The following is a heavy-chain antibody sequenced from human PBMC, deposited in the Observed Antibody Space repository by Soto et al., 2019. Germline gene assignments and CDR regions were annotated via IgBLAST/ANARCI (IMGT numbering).Heavy chain of an antibody. CDR1: GFSLSTSGVG. V-gene: IGHV2-5*02. J-gene: IGHJ6*02. D-gene: IGHD3-9*01. CDR2: IYWDDDK. Sequence: QITLKESGPTLVKPTQTLTLTRTFSGFSLSTSGVGVGWIRQPPGKALEWLALIYWDDDKRYSPSLKSRLPITKDTSKNQVVLTMTNMDPVDTATYYCAHRRGILPGWPDYYYGLDVWGQGTTVTVSS. CDR3: AHRRGILPGWPDYYYGLDV.